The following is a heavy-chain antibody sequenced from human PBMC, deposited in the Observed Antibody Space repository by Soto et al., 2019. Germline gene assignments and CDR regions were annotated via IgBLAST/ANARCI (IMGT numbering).Heavy chain of an antibody. CDR2: IYYSGST. J-gene: IGHJ4*02. D-gene: IGHD2-21*02. CDR3: ARTPGGDHASDY. CDR1: GGSISSSSYY. V-gene: IGHV4-61*05. Sequence: PSETLSLTCTVSGGSISSSSYYWGWIRQPPGKGLEWIGYIYYSGSTNYNPSLESRVTISVDTSKNQFSLKLSSVTAADTAVYYCARTPGGDHASDYWGQGTLVTVSS.